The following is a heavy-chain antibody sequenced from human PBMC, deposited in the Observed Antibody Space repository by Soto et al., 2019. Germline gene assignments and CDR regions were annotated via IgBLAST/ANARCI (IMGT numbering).Heavy chain of an antibody. CDR1: GFTFSSYA. Sequence: QVQLVESGGGVVQPGRSLRLSCAASGFTFSSYAMHWVRQAPGKGLEWVAVISYDGSNKYYADSVKGRFTISRDNSKNTLYLQMNSLRAEDTAVYYCARRRGTAHPDYYYYYGMDVWGQGTTVTVSS. CDR3: ARRRGTAHPDYYYYYGMDV. J-gene: IGHJ6*02. CDR2: ISYDGSNK. D-gene: IGHD3-16*01. V-gene: IGHV3-30-3*01.